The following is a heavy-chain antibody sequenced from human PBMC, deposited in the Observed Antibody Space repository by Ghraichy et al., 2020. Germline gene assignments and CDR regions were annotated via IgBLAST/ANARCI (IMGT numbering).Heavy chain of an antibody. V-gene: IGHV4-59*01. J-gene: IGHJ6*03. CDR1: GGSISSYY. CDR2: IYYSGST. Sequence: LNISCTVSGGSISSYYWSWIRQPPGKGLEWIGYIYYSGSTNYNPSLKSRVTISVDTSKNQFSLKLSSVTAADTAVYYCARAVNYYYYYMDVWGKGTTVTVSS. CDR3: ARAVNYYYYYMDV. D-gene: IGHD4-17*01.